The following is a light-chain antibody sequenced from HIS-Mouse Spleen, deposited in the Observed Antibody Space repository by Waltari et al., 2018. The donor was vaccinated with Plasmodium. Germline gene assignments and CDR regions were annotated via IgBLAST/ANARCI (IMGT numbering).Light chain of an antibody. CDR2: EDS. Sequence: SYELTQPPSVSVSPGQTARITCSGDALPNTYAYWYQQKSGQAPVLVINEDSKRPSGIPERFSGSSSGTMATLTISGAQVEDEADYYCYSTDSSGNHRVFGGGTKLTVL. V-gene: IGLV3-10*01. J-gene: IGLJ3*02. CDR3: YSTDSSGNHRV. CDR1: ALPNTY.